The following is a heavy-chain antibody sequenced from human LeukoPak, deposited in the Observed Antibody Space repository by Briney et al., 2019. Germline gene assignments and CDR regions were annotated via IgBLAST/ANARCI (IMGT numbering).Heavy chain of an antibody. Sequence: ASVKVSCKASVYTFTGYYMHWVRQAPGQGLEWMGWINPNSGGTNYAQKFQGRVTMTRDTSISTAYMELSRLRSDDTAVYYCARDLHGNYVSDYFDYWGQGALVTVSS. J-gene: IGHJ4*02. CDR2: INPNSGGT. CDR3: ARDLHGNYVSDYFDY. V-gene: IGHV1-2*02. CDR1: VYTFTGYY. D-gene: IGHD4-17*01.